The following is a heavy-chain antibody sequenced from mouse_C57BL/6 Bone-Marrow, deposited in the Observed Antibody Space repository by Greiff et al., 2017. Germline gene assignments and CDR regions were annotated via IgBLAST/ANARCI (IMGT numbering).Heavy chain of an antibody. CDR2: IDPEIGDT. Sequence: EVQLQQSGAELVRPEASVKLSCTASGFNIKDDYIHWVKQRPEQGLEWIGWIDPEIGDTEYASEFQGKATITADTSSKTAYLQLRSLTSEDTAVYYSSSCDGNYFDFWGQGTPLTVAA. J-gene: IGHJ2*01. CDR3: SSCDGNYFDF. D-gene: IGHD2-3*01. CDR1: GFNIKDDY. V-gene: IGHV14-4*01.